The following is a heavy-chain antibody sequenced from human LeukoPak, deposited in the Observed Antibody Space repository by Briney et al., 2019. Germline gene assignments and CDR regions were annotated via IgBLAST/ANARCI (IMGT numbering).Heavy chain of an antibody. J-gene: IGHJ4*02. Sequence: ASVKVSCKASGYTFANYAIHWVRQAPGQRHEWMGWINAGNGKTKYSQKFQGRVTITRDTSASTAYMELSSLRSEDTAVYYCAREDDSSGYNWGQGTLVTVSS. CDR3: AREDDSSGYN. CDR1: GYTFANYA. V-gene: IGHV1-3*01. CDR2: INAGNGKT. D-gene: IGHD3-22*01.